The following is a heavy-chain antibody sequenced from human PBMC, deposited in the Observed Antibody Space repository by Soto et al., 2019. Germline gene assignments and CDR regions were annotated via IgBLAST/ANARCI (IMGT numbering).Heavy chain of an antibody. J-gene: IGHJ4*02. CDR2: ISSSSSTI. V-gene: IGHV3-48*01. CDR1: GFTFSSYS. Sequence: HPGGSLRLSCAASGFTFSSYSMNWVRQAPGKGLEWVSYISSSSSTIYYADSVKGRFTISRDNAKNSLYLQMNSLRAEDTAVYYCARFRGDGYYNGWGQGTRVTVSS. CDR3: ARFRGDGYYNG. D-gene: IGHD3-9*01.